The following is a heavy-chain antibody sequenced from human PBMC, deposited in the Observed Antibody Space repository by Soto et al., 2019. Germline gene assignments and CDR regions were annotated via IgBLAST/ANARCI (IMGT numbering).Heavy chain of an antibody. CDR1: GYTFTSYG. Sequence: VASVKVSCKASGYTFTSYGISWVRQAPGQGLEWMGWISAYNGNTNYAQKLQGRVTMTTDTSTSTAYMELRSLRSDDTAVYYCASMGRRDGIAVAGTGSGAFDIWGQGTMVTVSS. V-gene: IGHV1-18*01. J-gene: IGHJ3*02. CDR2: ISAYNGNT. CDR3: ASMGRRDGIAVAGTGSGAFDI. D-gene: IGHD6-19*01.